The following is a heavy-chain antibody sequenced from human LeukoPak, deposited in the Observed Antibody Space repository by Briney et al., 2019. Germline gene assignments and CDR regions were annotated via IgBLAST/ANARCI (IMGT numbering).Heavy chain of an antibody. CDR1: GFTFSNYG. J-gene: IGHJ3*02. Sequence: GGSLRLSCAASGFTFSNYGMSWVRQAPGKGLEWVASISGSGDSGYYADSVRGRFTISRDNSKNTLYLQMNSLRAEDTAIYYCAKDGRGGVPRAFDIWGQGTMVTVSS. V-gene: IGHV3-23*01. D-gene: IGHD2-15*01. CDR3: AKDGRGGVPRAFDI. CDR2: ISGSGDSG.